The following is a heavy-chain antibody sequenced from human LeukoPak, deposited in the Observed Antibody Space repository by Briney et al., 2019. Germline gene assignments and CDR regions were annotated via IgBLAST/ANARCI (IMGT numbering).Heavy chain of an antibody. CDR1: GYTFTGYY. V-gene: IGHV1-2*02. J-gene: IGHJ4*02. CDR2: INPNSGGT. D-gene: IGHD2-15*01. CDR3: AREIGGTGGSPNGD. Sequence: ASVKVSCKASGYTFTGYYMHWVRQAPGQGLEWMGWINPNSGGTNYAQKFQGRVTMTRDTSISTAYMELSRLRSDDTAVYYCAREIGGTGGSPNGDWGQGTLVTVSS.